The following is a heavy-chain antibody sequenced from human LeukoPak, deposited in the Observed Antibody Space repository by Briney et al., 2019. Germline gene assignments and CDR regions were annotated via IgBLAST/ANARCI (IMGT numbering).Heavy chain of an antibody. D-gene: IGHD4-23*01. J-gene: IGHJ4*02. CDR1: GFTFSTYW. Sequence: GGSLRLSCAASGFTFSTYWMGWVRQAPGKGLEWVAKIKPDGSEKDHVDSVKGRFTISRDNAKNSLYLQMNSLRAEDTAVYYCAREERLRWTAYWGQGTLVTVSS. V-gene: IGHV3-7*03. CDR3: AREERLRWTAY. CDR2: IKPDGSEK.